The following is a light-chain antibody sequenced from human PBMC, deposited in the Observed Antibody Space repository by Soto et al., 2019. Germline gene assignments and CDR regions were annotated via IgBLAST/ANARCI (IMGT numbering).Light chain of an antibody. CDR1: QSVRTV. CDR3: QQRTDWPTIT. V-gene: IGKV3-11*01. Sequence: EIVLTQSPATLSLSPGERATLSCGASQSVRTVLAWYQQKPGQAHRLLIYDASTRATGVPARFSGSGSGTDFTLTISNLESEDFGVYYCQQRTDWPTITFGQGTRLDIK. CDR2: DAS. J-gene: IGKJ5*01.